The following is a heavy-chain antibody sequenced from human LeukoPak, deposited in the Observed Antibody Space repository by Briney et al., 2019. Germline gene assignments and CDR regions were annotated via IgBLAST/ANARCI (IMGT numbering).Heavy chain of an antibody. Sequence: GASVKVSCKASGYIFTGYYIHWVRQAPGQGLEWMGWINPNSGDADYAQKFQGRVPLTGDTAITTAYMTLSRLRFDDTAFYYCARGPLEYCSGGTCYSGRNWLDPWGQGTLVTVSS. CDR1: GYIFTGYY. V-gene: IGHV1-2*02. D-gene: IGHD2-15*01. J-gene: IGHJ5*02. CDR3: ARGPLEYCSGGTCYSGRNWLDP. CDR2: INPNSGDA.